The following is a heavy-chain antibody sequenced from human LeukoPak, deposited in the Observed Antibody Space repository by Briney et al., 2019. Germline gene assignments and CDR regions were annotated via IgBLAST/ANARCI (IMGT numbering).Heavy chain of an antibody. Sequence: GGSLRLSCAASGFTFSSYSMNWVRQAPRKGLEWVSYISSSSSTIYYADSVKGRFTISRDNAKNSLYLQMNSLRAEDTAVYHCAREEVATIIDYWGQGTLVTVSS. D-gene: IGHD5-12*01. CDR1: GFTFSSYS. CDR3: AREEVATIIDY. V-gene: IGHV3-48*01. CDR2: ISSSSSTI. J-gene: IGHJ4*02.